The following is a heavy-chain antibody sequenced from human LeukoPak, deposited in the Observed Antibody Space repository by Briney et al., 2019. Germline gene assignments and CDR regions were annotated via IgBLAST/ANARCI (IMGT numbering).Heavy chain of an antibody. D-gene: IGHD4-17*01. CDR3: AKGVTPVISLQFSDY. J-gene: IGHJ4*02. V-gene: IGHV3-23*01. Sequence: GGTLRLSCAASGFTFSSYGMNWVRQAPGKGLEWVSSISGSGLNTYYADSVKGRFTISRDKSKNTLYLQMNSLRAEDTAVYYCAKGVTPVISLQFSDYWGQGTLITVSS. CDR1: GFTFSSYG. CDR2: ISGSGLNT.